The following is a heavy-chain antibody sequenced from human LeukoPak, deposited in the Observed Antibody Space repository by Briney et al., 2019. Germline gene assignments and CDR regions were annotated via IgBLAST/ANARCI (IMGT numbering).Heavy chain of an antibody. V-gene: IGHV4-38-2*02. D-gene: IGHD3-9*01. CDR1: GYSISSGYY. J-gene: IGHJ4*02. CDR3: ARTYYDILTGSKPFDY. CDR2: IYHSGST. Sequence: SETLSLTCTISGYSISSGYYWGWIRQPPGKGLEWIGSIYHSGSTYYNPSLKSRVTISVDTSKNQFSLKLSSVTAADTAVYYCARTYYDILTGSKPFDYWGQGTLVTVSS.